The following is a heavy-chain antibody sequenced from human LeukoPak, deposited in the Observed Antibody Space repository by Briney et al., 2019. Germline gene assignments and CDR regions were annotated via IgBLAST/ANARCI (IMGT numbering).Heavy chain of an antibody. D-gene: IGHD1-26*01. CDR1: GFTLSDHY. CDR3: TRDVGVRGTSAFDI. J-gene: IGHJ3*02. V-gene: IGHV3-72*01. Sequence: PGGSLRLSCAASGFTLSDHYMDWVRQAPGKGLEWIGRSRNKANNHTTEYAASVQGRFTISRDDSGNLMYLQMNSLKIEDTAVYFCTRDVGVRGTSAFDIWGQGTEVTVSS. CDR2: SRNKANNHTT.